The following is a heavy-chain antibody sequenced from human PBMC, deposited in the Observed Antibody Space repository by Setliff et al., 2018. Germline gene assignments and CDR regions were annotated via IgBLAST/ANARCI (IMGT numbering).Heavy chain of an antibody. CDR2: IKSKTDGGTT. CDR3: TTSPISSGWHSNFDYNMDV. CDR1: GFTFSNAW. V-gene: IGHV3-15*01. Sequence: GGSLRLSCAASGFTFSNAWMSWVRQAPGKGLEWVGRIKSKTDGGTTDHAAPVKGRFTVSRDDSISTLYLQMNSLKTEDTAVYYCTTSPISSGWHSNFDYNMDVWGQGTTVTV. D-gene: IGHD6-19*01. J-gene: IGHJ6*02.